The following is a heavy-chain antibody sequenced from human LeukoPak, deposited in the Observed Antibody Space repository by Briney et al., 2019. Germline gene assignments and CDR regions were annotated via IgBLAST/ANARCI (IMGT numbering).Heavy chain of an antibody. CDR3: ARNSGDYYTTHGYFDY. CDR2: IYTSGST. J-gene: IGHJ4*02. D-gene: IGHD1-26*01. V-gene: IGHV4-4*07. CDR1: GGSIISYY. Sequence: SETLSLTCTVSGGSIISYYWSWIRQPAGKGLEWIGRIYTSGSTYYNPSLMSRVTISVDTSKNHFSLKLSSVTAADTAVYYCARNSGDYYTTHGYFDYWGQGTLVTVSS.